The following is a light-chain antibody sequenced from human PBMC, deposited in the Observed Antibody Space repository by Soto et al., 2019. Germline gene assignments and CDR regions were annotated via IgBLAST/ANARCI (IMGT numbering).Light chain of an antibody. J-gene: IGKJ4*01. CDR3: QHYVTWPLT. CDR1: QGIGDT. V-gene: IGKV3-15*01. Sequence: ENVLTQSPGTLSLSPGDRATLSCRASQGIGDTLAWYQQKPGQTPRLLIYDTSIRATGVPARFSGSRSGAEFTLTISSLQSEDFAVYYCQHYVTWPLTFGGGTKVDIK. CDR2: DTS.